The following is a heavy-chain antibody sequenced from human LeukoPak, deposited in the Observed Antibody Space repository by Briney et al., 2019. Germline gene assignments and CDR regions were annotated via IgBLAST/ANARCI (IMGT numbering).Heavy chain of an antibody. J-gene: IGHJ4*02. V-gene: IGHV5-51*01. Sequence: GESLKISCEGFGYTFTNYWIGWVRQMPGKGLEWMGIIYPGDSDTRYSPSFQGQVTISADKSISTAYLQWSSLKASDTAMYHCARLDDLWYSSSSAQFDYWGQGTLVTVSS. CDR2: IYPGDSDT. D-gene: IGHD6-6*01. CDR1: GYTFTNYW. CDR3: ARLDDLWYSSSSAQFDY.